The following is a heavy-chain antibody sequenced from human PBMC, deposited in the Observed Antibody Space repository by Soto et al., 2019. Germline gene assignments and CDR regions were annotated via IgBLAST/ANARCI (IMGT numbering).Heavy chain of an antibody. V-gene: IGHV5-51*01. Sequence: PVESLKISCKGSGYSFTSYWSGWVRQMPVKGLEWMGIIYPGDSDPRYSPSFQGQVTISADKSISTAYLQWSSLKASDTAIYYCARQGPSMRGDPLDLDYWGQGTLLTVPS. D-gene: IGHD3-16*01. CDR3: ARQGPSMRGDPLDLDY. CDR2: IYPGDSDP. CDR1: GYSFTSYW. J-gene: IGHJ4*02.